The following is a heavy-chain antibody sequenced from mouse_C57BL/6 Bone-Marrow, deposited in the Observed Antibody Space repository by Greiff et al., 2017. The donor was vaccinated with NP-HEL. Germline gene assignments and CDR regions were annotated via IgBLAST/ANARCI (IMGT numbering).Heavy chain of an antibody. CDR2: IYPGIGST. V-gene: IGHV1-55*01. D-gene: IGHD3-2*02. CDR3: ARRGGLVSDFDV. J-gene: IGHJ1*03. CDR1: GYTFTSYG. Sequence: QVHVKQPGAELVKPGASVKWSGKASGYTFTSYGITWVKRRPGQGLEWIGEIYPGIGSTNYNEKFKTKATLTVDTSSSTAYMQLSSLTSEDSAVYYCARRGGLVSDFDVWGTGTTVTVSS.